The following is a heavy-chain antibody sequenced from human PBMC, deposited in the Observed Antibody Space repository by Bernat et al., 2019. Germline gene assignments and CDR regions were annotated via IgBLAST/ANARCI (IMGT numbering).Heavy chain of an antibody. D-gene: IGHD3-22*01. J-gene: IGHJ4*02. Sequence: EVQLVESGGGLVKPGGSLRLSCAASGFTFSSYSMNWVRQAPGKGLEWVSSISSSSSYIYYADSVKGRFTISRDNAKNSLYLQMNSLRAEDTAVYYCARDFLPRLFQIDYWGQGTLVTVSS. CDR3: ARDFLPRLFQIDY. CDR1: GFTFSSYS. V-gene: IGHV3-21*01. CDR2: ISSSSSYI.